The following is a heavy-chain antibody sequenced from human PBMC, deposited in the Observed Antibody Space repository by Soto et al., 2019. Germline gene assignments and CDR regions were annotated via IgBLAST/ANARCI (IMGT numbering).Heavy chain of an antibody. D-gene: IGHD1-7*01. Sequence: QVQLVESGGGVVQPGRSLRLSCAASGFTFSSYAMHWVRQAPGKGLEWVAVISYDGSNKYYADSVKGRFTISRDNSKNTLYLQMNSLRAEDTAVYYCARVLDWNYEDYYGMDVW. V-gene: IGHV3-30-3*01. CDR3: ARVLDWNYEDYYGMDV. CDR1: GFTFSSYA. J-gene: IGHJ6*01. CDR2: ISYDGSNK.